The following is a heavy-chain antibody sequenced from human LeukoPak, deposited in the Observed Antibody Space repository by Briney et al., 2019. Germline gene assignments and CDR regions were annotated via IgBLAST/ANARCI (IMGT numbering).Heavy chain of an antibody. CDR3: ARVFNDYGDYFADF. D-gene: IGHD4-17*01. J-gene: IGHJ4*02. V-gene: IGHV3-11*01. Sequence: PGGSLRLSCAASGFTFSDYYMSWIRQAPGKGLEWVSYISSSGSTIYYADSVKGRFTISRDNAKNSLYLQMNSLRAEDTAVYYCARVFNDYGDYFADFWGQGTLVTVSS. CDR2: ISSSGSTI. CDR1: GFTFSDYY.